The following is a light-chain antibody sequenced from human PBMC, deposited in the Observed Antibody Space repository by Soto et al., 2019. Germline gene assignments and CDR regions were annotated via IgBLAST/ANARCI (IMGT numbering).Light chain of an antibody. J-gene: IGKJ3*01. CDR1: QGISNY. Sequence: DFQMTQSPSSLSASIGDRVTVPCRASQGISNYLAWYQQKPGKGPELLSYDASTLQSGVPSRFSGSGSVTDFTHTISSLQPEDVATYYCQHYDSFLVTFGPGTKVDI. CDR2: DAS. CDR3: QHYDSFLVT. V-gene: IGKV1-27*01.